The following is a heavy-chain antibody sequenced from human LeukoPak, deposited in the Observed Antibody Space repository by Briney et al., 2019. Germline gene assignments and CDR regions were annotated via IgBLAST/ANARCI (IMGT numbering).Heavy chain of an antibody. CDR1: GYSFNAYA. V-gene: IGHV3-23*01. CDR2: ITGDGNTI. J-gene: IGHJ6*02. CDR3: AKRGDYYSYYYDMEV. Sequence: GGSLRLSCAASGYSFNAYAMSWVRQAPGKGLEWVSSITGDGNTIIYADSVKGRFTISRDYSKNTLYLQMNSLRVEDTAIYYCAKRGDYYSYYYDMEVWGQGTTVIVSS. D-gene: IGHD2-21*02.